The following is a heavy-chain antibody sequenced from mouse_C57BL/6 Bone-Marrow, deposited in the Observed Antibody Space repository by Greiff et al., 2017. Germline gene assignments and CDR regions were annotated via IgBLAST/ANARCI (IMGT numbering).Heavy chain of an antibody. CDR2: IWWDDDK. D-gene: IGHD1-1*01. CDR3: ARIDHYGSIAY. CDR1: GFSLSTFGMG. Sequence: QVTLKVSGPGILQPSQSLSLTCSFSGFSLSTFGMGVGWIRQPSGKGLEWLAHIWWDDDKYYNPALKSRPPISNDTSKNQVCLKIANVDTADTATYYCARIDHYGSIAYWGQGTLVTVSA. V-gene: IGHV8-8*01. J-gene: IGHJ3*01.